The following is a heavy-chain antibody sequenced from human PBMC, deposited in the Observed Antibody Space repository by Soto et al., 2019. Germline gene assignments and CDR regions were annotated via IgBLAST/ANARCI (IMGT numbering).Heavy chain of an antibody. CDR2: IYHSGST. CDR1: GGSISSSNW. Sequence: SSETLSLTCAVSGGSISSSNWWSWVRQPPGKGLEWIGEIYHSGSTNYNPSLKSRVTISVDKSKNQFSLKLSSVTAADTAVYYCARDAGFYDFWSGYVDPDYYGMDVWGQGTTVTVSS. V-gene: IGHV4-4*02. D-gene: IGHD3-3*01. J-gene: IGHJ6*02. CDR3: ARDAGFYDFWSGYVDPDYYGMDV.